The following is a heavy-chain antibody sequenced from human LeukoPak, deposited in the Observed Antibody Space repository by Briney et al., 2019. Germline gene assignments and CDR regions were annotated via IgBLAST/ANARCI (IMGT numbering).Heavy chain of an antibody. J-gene: IGHJ4*02. D-gene: IGHD5-18*01. V-gene: IGHV3-30*02. Sequence: GGSLRLSCAASGFTFSSYTMNWVRQAPGKGLEWVAFIRFDGSNYYYIDSVKGRFTISRDNSKNTLYLQMNSLSNEDTAVYFCAKDLSGGYHSYYFDFWGQGTPVTVSA. CDR3: AKDLSGGYHSYYFDF. CDR1: GFTFSSYT. CDR2: IRFDGSNY.